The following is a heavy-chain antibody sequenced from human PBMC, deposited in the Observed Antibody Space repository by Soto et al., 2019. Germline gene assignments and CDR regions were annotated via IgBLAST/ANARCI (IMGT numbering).Heavy chain of an antibody. CDR1: GFTFSSYG. CDR2: IWYDGSNK. D-gene: IGHD5-12*01. J-gene: IGHJ4*02. Sequence: QVQLVESGGGVVQPGRSLRLSCAASGFTFSSYGMHWVRQAPGKGLEWVAVIWYDGSNKYYADSVTGRFTISRDNSKNTLYLQMNSLRAEDTAVYYCARDPVRWLQSPPDYWGQGTLVTVSS. CDR3: ARDPVRWLQSPPDY. V-gene: IGHV3-33*01.